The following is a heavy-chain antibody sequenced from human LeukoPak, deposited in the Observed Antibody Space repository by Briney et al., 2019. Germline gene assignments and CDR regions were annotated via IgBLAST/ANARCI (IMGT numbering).Heavy chain of an antibody. D-gene: IGHD6-6*01. CDR3: AREAYGRSSDP. CDR2: MNPNSGNT. CDR1: GYTFTGYY. J-gene: IGHJ5*02. Sequence: GASVKVSCKASGYTFTGYYMHWVRQAPGQGLEWMGWMNPNSGNTGYAQKFQGRVTMTRNTSISTAYMELSSLRSEDTAVYYCAREAYGRSSDPWGQGTLVTVSS. V-gene: IGHV1-8*02.